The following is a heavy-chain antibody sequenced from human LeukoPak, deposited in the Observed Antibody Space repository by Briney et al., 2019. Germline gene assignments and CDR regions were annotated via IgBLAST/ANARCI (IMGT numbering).Heavy chain of an antibody. V-gene: IGHV3-21*01. CDR3: ARDQDGGKYYYESSGYSH. D-gene: IGHD3-22*01. Sequence: GGSLRLSCAASGFTFSSYGLNWVRQAPGKGLEWVSTISSGGHIYYEDSVKGRFTISRDNAKNSLYLQMNRLRAEDTAVYYCARDQDGGKYYYESSGYSHWGQGILVTVSS. J-gene: IGHJ4*02. CDR2: ISSGGHI. CDR1: GFTFSSYG.